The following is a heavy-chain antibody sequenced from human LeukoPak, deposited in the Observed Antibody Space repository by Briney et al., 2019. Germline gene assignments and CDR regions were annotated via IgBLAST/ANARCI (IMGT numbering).Heavy chain of an antibody. D-gene: IGHD2-15*01. CDR1: DGPIRSHY. Sequence: SETLSLTCTVSDGPIRSHYWTWIRQSPLKGLEWIGDISNSGSTKYNPSLKSRVTISIDTSKSQFSLRLTSVTAADTAVYYCGRDALVGYFSYYYIDVWGKGTTVTVSS. CDR3: GRDALVGYFSYYYIDV. CDR2: ISNSGST. V-gene: IGHV4-59*11. J-gene: IGHJ6*03.